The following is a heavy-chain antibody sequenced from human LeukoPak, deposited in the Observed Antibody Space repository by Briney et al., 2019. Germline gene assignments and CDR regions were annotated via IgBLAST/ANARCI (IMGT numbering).Heavy chain of an antibody. CDR3: AREVIAAAGTKTPDFDY. CDR1: GGSISSGGYY. V-gene: IGHV4-31*03. Sequence: SQTLSLTCTVSGGSISSGGYYWSWIRQHPGKGLEWIGYIYYSGSTYYNPSLKSRVTISVDTSKNQFSLKLSSVTAADTAVYYCAREVIAAAGTKTPDFDYWGQGTLVTVSS. CDR2: IYYSGST. J-gene: IGHJ4*02. D-gene: IGHD6-13*01.